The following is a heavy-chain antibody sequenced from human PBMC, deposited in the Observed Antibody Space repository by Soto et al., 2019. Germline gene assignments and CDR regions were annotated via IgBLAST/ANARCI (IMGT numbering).Heavy chain of an antibody. CDR3: ARVDFLSGYSGRGDYYYYLDV. Sequence: ASVKVSCKASGYTFTSYGISWVRQAPGQGLEWMGWISAYNSNTNYAQKLQGRVTMTTDTSTSTAYIELRSLRSDDTAVYYCARVDFLSGYSGRGDYYYYLDVWGRGTTVTASS. V-gene: IGHV1-18*01. CDR1: GYTFTSYG. CDR2: ISAYNSNT. J-gene: IGHJ6*03. D-gene: IGHD3-3*01.